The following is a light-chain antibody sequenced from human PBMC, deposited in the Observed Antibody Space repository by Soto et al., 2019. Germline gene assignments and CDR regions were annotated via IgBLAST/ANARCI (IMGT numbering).Light chain of an antibody. Sequence: QSVLTQPPSASGTPGQRVTISCSGSSSNIGSNIVNWYQQLPGTAPRLLISSNNQRPSGVPDRFSGSNSGTSASLAISGLQSEDEADYYCATWDDSLSGWVFGGGTKLTVL. CDR3: ATWDDSLSGWV. J-gene: IGLJ3*02. CDR2: SNN. V-gene: IGLV1-44*01. CDR1: SSNIGSNI.